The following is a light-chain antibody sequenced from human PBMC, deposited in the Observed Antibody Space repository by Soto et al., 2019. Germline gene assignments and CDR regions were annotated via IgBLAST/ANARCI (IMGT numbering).Light chain of an antibody. CDR3: QQYGSVPFT. CDR1: ESVSTNY. Sequence: EIVLTQSPGTLSLSPGERATLSCRASESVSTNYLAWYQQKPGQAPRLLISGASSRATGIPDRFSGSGSGADFTLTINRLEPEDFGVYYCQQYGSVPFTFGGGTKVEIK. CDR2: GAS. J-gene: IGKJ4*01. V-gene: IGKV3-20*01.